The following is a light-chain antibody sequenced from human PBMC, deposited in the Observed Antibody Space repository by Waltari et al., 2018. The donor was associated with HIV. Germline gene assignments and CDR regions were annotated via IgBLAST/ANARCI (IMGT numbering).Light chain of an antibody. Sequence: DIVMPQSPLSLPVTPGEPASISCKSSQSLLHSNGYNYLDWYLQKPGQSPQLLIYLGSNRASGVPDRFSGSGSGTDFTLKISRVEADDVGIYYCMQALQTPDTFGQGTKLEIK. J-gene: IGKJ2*01. CDR3: MQALQTPDT. V-gene: IGKV2-28*01. CDR2: LGS. CDR1: QSLLHSNGYNY.